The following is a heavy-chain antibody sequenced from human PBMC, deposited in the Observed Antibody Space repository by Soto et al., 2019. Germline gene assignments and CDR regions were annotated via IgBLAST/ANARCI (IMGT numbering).Heavy chain of an antibody. CDR2: IKSKTAGGTT. V-gene: IGHV3-15*01. D-gene: IGHD2-8*01. J-gene: IGHJ4*02. CDR1: GFTFSSYA. Sequence: GGSLRLSCAASGFTFSSYAMSWVRQAPGKGLEWVSAIKSKTAGGTTDFAAPAKGRFGISRDDSRNMVYLQMNSLRAEDTALYYFAKDPPAGGYCLYGVFFFAYWGKGTLVPVSP. CDR3: AKDPPAGGYCLYGVFFFAY.